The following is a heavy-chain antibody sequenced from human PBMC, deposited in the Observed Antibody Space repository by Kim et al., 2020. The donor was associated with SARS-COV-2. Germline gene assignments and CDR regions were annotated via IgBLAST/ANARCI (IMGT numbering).Heavy chain of an antibody. CDR1: GYTFTSYA. CDR2: INAGNVNT. Sequence: ASVKVSCKASGYTFTSYAMHWVRQAPGQRLEWMGWINAGNVNTKYSQKFQGRVTITRDTSASTAYMELSSLRSEDTAVYYCARDGDCSSTSCYNDYWGQGTLVTVSS. J-gene: IGHJ4*02. CDR3: ARDGDCSSTSCYNDY. V-gene: IGHV1-3*01. D-gene: IGHD2-2*02.